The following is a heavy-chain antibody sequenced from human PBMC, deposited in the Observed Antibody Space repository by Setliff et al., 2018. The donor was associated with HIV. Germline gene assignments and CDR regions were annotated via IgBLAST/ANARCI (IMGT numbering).Heavy chain of an antibody. CDR1: DGSLSSYY. D-gene: IGHD5-12*01. CDR2: INDSGTT. CDR3: ARHGGYDFNY. J-gene: IGHJ4*02. V-gene: IGHV4-34*01. Sequence: SETLSLTCAVYDGSLSSYYWSWIRQSTGKGLEWIGEINDSGTTNYNPSLESRVTMLIDMSKNQLSLKLSSVTAADTAVYYCARHGGYDFNYWGQGTLVTVS.